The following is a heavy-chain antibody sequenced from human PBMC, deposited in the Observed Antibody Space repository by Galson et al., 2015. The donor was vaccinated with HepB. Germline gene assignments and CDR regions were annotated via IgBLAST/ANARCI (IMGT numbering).Heavy chain of an antibody. Sequence: QSGAEVKKPGASVKVSCKASGYTFTSYGISWVRQAPGQGLEWMGWISAYNGNTNYAQKLQGRVTMTTDTSTSTAYMELRSLRSDDTAVYYCARDRYQTYYYGSGGLVDYWGQGTLVTVSS. CDR1: GYTFTSYG. CDR2: ISAYNGNT. V-gene: IGHV1-18*01. D-gene: IGHD3-10*01. J-gene: IGHJ4*02. CDR3: ARDRYQTYYYGSGGLVDY.